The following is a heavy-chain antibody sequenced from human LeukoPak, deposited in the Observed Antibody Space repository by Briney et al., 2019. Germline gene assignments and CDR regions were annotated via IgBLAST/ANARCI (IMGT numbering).Heavy chain of an antibody. CDR1: GFTFSSYA. J-gene: IGHJ5*02. CDR3: AKELYNWNYVRWFDP. Sequence: GGSLRLSCAASGFTFSSYAMSWVRQAPGKGLEWVSGISGSGDYTYYADSVKGRFAISRDNSKSTLSLQMSSLRAEDTAVYYCAKELYNWNYVRWFDPWGQGTLVTVSS. V-gene: IGHV3-23*01. D-gene: IGHD1-7*01. CDR2: ISGSGDYT.